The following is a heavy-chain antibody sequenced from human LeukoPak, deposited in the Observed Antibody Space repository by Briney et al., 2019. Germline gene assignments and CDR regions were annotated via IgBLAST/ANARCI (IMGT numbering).Heavy chain of an antibody. J-gene: IGHJ4*02. CDR1: GGSFSGYY. CDR3: ARGPYSFGY. V-gene: IGHV4-34*01. Sequence: SETLSLTCAVYGGSFSGYYWSWIRQPPGKGLEWIGEINHSGSTNYNPSLKSRVTISVDTSKNQFSLNLSSVTAADTAVYFCARGPYSFGYWGQGTLVTVSS. D-gene: IGHD5-18*01. CDR2: INHSGST.